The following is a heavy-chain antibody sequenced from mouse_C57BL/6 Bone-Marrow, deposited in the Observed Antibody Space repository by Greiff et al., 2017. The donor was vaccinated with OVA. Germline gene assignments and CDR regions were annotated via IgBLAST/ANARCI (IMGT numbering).Heavy chain of an antibody. CDR3: ARWGTTYFDV. J-gene: IGHJ1*03. CDR1: GYTFTSYW. Sequence: QVQLKESGAELVKPGASVKLSCKASGYTFTSYWMHWVKQRPGQGLEWIGMIHPNSGSTNYNEKFKSKATLTVDKSSSTAYMQLSSLTSEDSAVYYCARWGTTYFDVWGTGTTVTVSS. V-gene: IGHV1-64*01. D-gene: IGHD1-1*01. CDR2: IHPNSGST.